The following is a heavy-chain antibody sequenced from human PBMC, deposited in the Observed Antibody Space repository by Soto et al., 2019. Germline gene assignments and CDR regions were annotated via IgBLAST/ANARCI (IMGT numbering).Heavy chain of an antibody. V-gene: IGHV1-69*02. CDR1: GGTFSSYT. Sequence: QVQLVQSGAEVQKPGSSVKVSCKASGGTFSSYTISWVRQAPGQGLEWMGRIIPILGIANYAQKFQGRVTITADKSTSTAYMELSSLRSEDTAVYYCASTDNCSRTSCYEYYYYYMDVWGKGTTVTVSS. J-gene: IGHJ6*03. D-gene: IGHD2-2*01. CDR3: ASTDNCSRTSCYEYYYYYMDV. CDR2: IIPILGIA.